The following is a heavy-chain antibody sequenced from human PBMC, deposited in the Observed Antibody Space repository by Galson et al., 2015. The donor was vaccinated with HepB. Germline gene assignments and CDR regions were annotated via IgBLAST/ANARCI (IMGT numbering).Heavy chain of an antibody. J-gene: IGHJ3*02. D-gene: IGHD3-22*01. CDR2: IIPIFGTA. Sequence: SVKVSCKASGGTFSSYAISWVRQAPGQGLEWMGGIIPIFGTANYAQKFQGRVTITADESTSTAYMELSSLRSEDTAVYYCARSYDSFSGWAFDIWGQGTMVTVSS. V-gene: IGHV1-69*13. CDR1: GGTFSSYA. CDR3: ARSYDSFSGWAFDI.